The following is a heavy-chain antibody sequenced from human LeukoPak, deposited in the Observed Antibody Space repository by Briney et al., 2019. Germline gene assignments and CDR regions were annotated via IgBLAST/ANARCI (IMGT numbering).Heavy chain of an antibody. J-gene: IGHJ4*01. D-gene: IGHD3-9*01. V-gene: IGHV3-23*01. CDR3: ANAVRDFAWYYFDY. CDR2: LSSSGSST. Sequence: QPGGCVSRSSAASGFTISSYAMGWVRQAPGEGLGWVLALSSSGSSTYYADSVKGRFTISRDNSKSTLYLQMNSLRDEDTAVYYCANAVRDFAWYYFDYWGQGTLVTVSS. CDR1: GFTISSYA.